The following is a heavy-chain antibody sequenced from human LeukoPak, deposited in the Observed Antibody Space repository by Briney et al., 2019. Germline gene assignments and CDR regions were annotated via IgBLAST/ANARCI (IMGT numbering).Heavy chain of an antibody. CDR3: ARALRKIVVATNAFDI. Sequence: GGSLRLSCAASGFIFSNYSMNWVRQAPGKGLEWVAVISYDGSNKYYADSVKGRFTISRDNSKNTLYLQMNSLRAEDTAVYYCARALRKIVVATNAFDIWGQGTMVTVSS. V-gene: IGHV3-30*03. CDR2: ISYDGSNK. D-gene: IGHD3-22*01. CDR1: GFIFSNYS. J-gene: IGHJ3*02.